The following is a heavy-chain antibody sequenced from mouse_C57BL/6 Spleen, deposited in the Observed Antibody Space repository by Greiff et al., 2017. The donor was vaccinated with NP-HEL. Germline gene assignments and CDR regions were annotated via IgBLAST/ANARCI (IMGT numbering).Heavy chain of an antibody. CDR3: ARWGTTVVVHWYFDV. J-gene: IGHJ1*03. CDR1: GYTFTSYW. Sequence: QVQLQQSGAELVKPGASVKLSCKASGYTFTSYWMHWVKQRPGQGLEWIGMIHPNSGSTNYNEKFKSKATLTVDKSSSTAYMQLSSLTSEDSAVYYCARWGTTVVVHWYFDVWGTGTTVTVSS. V-gene: IGHV1-64*01. CDR2: IHPNSGST. D-gene: IGHD1-1*01.